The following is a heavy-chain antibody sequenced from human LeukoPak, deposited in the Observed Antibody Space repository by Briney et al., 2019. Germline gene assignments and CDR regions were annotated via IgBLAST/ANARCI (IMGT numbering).Heavy chain of an antibody. CDR2: IYYSGNT. CDR1: GDSISYYY. CDR3: AKVRGYSYDSSDFDY. Sequence: PSETLSLTCTVSGDSISYYYWSWIRQPPGKGLEWIGKIYYSGNTNYNPSLKSRVTISVDTSKNQFSLKLSSVTAADTAVYYCAKVRGYSYDSSDFDYWGQGTLVTVSS. D-gene: IGHD5-18*01. V-gene: IGHV4-59*01. J-gene: IGHJ4*02.